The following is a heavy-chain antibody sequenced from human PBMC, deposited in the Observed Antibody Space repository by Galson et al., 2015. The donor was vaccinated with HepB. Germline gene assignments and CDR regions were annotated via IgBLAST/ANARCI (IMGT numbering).Heavy chain of an antibody. CDR2: IYSGGST. V-gene: IGHV3-53*01. D-gene: IGHD3-10*01. J-gene: IGHJ4*02. CDR1: GFTVSSNY. Sequence: SLRLSCAASGFTVSSNYMSWVRQAPGKGLEWVSVIYSGGSTYYADSVKGRFTISRDNSKNTLYLQMNSLRAEDTAVCYCARAGANSPFDYWGQGTLVTVSS. CDR3: ARAGANSPFDY.